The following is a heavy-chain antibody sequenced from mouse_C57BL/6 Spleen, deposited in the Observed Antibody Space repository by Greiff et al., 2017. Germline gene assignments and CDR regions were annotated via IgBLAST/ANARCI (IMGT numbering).Heavy chain of an antibody. Sequence: VQLQQSGPELVKPGASVKISCKASGYTLTDYYMNWVQQTPGKGLEWIGDISPNNGGTSYNQKFKGKATLTVDKSSSTAYMELRSLTSEDSAVYYCARPIYDGSSHWYFDVWGTGTTVTVSS. V-gene: IGHV1-26*01. CDR3: ARPIYDGSSHWYFDV. J-gene: IGHJ1*03. D-gene: IGHD1-1*01. CDR1: GYTLTDYY. CDR2: ISPNNGGT.